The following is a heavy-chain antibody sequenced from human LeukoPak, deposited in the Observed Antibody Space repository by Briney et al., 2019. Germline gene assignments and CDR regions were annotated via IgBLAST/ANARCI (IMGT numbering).Heavy chain of an antibody. Sequence: GGSLRLSCAASGFTFDDYAMHWVRQAPGKGLEWVSGISWNSGSIGYADSVKGRFTISRDNAKNSLCLQMNSLRAEDTALYYCAKDIEAASIFGVVTPYYYYGMDVWGQGTTVTVSS. D-gene: IGHD3-3*01. CDR2: ISWNSGSI. CDR1: GFTFDDYA. J-gene: IGHJ6*02. CDR3: AKDIEAASIFGVVTPYYYYGMDV. V-gene: IGHV3-9*01.